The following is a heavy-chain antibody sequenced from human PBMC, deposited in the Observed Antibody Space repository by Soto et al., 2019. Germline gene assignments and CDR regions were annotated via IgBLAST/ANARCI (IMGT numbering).Heavy chain of an antibody. J-gene: IGHJ4*02. CDR3: ARGIRYSSGWDLEY. D-gene: IGHD6-19*01. CDR2: IIPMFGTP. CDR1: GDTFISYA. V-gene: IGHV1-69*06. Sequence: QVQLVQSGAEVKKPGSSVRVSCKASGDTFISYAFSWVRQAPGQGLEWMGAIIPMFGTPNYAQKFQDRVTIAADRSKSTAYMDLRSLRSEDTAVYYCARGIRYSSGWDLEYWGQGTLVTVSS.